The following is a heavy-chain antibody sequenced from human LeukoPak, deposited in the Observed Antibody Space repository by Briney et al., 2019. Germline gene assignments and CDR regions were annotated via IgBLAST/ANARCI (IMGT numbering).Heavy chain of an antibody. J-gene: IGHJ6*03. CDR2: ISGSGGST. D-gene: IGHD5-18*01. CDR3: ASAGIQLWSYYMDV. CDR1: RFTFSSYA. V-gene: IGHV3-23*01. Sequence: PGGSLRLSCAASRFTFSSYAMSWVRQAPGKGLEWVSAISGSGGSTYYADSVKGRFTISRDNSKNTLYLQMNSLRAEDTAAYYCASAGIQLWSYYMDVWGKGTTVTVSS.